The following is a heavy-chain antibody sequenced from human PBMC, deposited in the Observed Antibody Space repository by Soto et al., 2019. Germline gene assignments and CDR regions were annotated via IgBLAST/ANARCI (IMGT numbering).Heavy chain of an antibody. Sequence: QVLLVQSGAEVKKPGASVRVSCKASGYTFTSHYIQWVRQAPGQGLEWMGLINPRGGDTTYAQKFRGRVTMTRDTATSTVYMELSRLKSEETAVFYCASLVGVIGGNNGFDPWGQGTPVTVSS. D-gene: IGHD2-15*01. V-gene: IGHV1-46*01. J-gene: IGHJ5*02. CDR3: ASLVGVIGGNNGFDP. CDR2: INPRGGDT. CDR1: GYTFTSHY.